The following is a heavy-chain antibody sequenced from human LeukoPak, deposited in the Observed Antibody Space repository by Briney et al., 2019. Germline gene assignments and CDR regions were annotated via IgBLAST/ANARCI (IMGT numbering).Heavy chain of an antibody. D-gene: IGHD6-19*01. CDR3: XKXINXGWSWARGNDY. Sequence: GGSLRLSCAASRFTLNTYAMSWVRQAPGKGLEWVSAISGSGGTTSYADSVKGRFTISRDNSKNTLYLQMNSLRAEDTAVYYXXKXINXGWSWARGNDYWGQGTLVTVSS. V-gene: IGHV3-23*01. CDR1: RFTLNTYA. CDR2: ISGSGGTT. J-gene: IGHJ4*02.